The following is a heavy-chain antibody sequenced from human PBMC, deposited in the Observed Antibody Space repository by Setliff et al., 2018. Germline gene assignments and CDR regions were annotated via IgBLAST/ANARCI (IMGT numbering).Heavy chain of an antibody. Sequence: ASVKVSCKASGYIFTNYAIHWVRQAPGQRLEWMGWINAANGNTEYSQKFQGRVTIASDTSTSTAYMELSSLRSEDTAVYYCASERESASRQTYFDSWGQGTLVTVSS. V-gene: IGHV1-3*01. J-gene: IGHJ4*02. CDR2: INAANGNT. CDR1: GYIFTNYA. D-gene: IGHD2-15*01. CDR3: ASERESASRQTYFDS.